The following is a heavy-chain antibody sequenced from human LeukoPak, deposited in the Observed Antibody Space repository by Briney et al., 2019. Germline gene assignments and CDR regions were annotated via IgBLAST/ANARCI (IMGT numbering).Heavy chain of an antibody. CDR1: GYTFTGYY. D-gene: IGHD3-3*01. Sequence: ASVKVSCKASGYTFTGYYMHWVRQAPGQGLEWMGWINPNSGGTNYAQKFQGRVTMTRDTSISTAYMELSRLRSDDTAVYYCARVDCYDFWSGYEYNWFDPWGQGTLVTVSS. CDR3: ARVDCYDFWSGYEYNWFDP. V-gene: IGHV1-2*02. J-gene: IGHJ5*02. CDR2: INPNSGGT.